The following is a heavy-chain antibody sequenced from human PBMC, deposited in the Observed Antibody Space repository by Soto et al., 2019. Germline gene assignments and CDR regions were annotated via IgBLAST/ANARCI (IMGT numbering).Heavy chain of an antibody. CDR2: IIPIFGTA. CDR3: ARTGDYYDSSGYLNYYYYGMDV. CDR1: GGTFSSYA. J-gene: IGHJ6*02. V-gene: IGHV1-69*13. Sequence: SVKVSCKASGGTFSSYAISWVRQAPGQGLEWMGGIIPIFGTANYAQKFQGRVTITADESTSTAYMELSSLRSEDTAVYYCARTGDYYDSSGYLNYYYYGMDVWGQGTTVTVSS. D-gene: IGHD3-22*01.